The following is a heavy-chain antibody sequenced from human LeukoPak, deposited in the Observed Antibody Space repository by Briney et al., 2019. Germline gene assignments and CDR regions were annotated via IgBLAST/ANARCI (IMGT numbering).Heavy chain of an antibody. CDR1: GDSVSSTSYY. CDR2: RWKYGST. J-gene: IGHJ4*02. CDR3: ARAGDYGDYVWAY. Sequence: SETLSLTCSVSGDSVSSTSYYWTWSRQYPGEGLEWIVYRWKYGSTNYNPSRRTRVTMSLDTAKNLFSMSLRSMTAADTAVYYCARAGDYGDYVWAYWGQGTLVSASS. V-gene: IGHV4-61*01. D-gene: IGHD4-17*01.